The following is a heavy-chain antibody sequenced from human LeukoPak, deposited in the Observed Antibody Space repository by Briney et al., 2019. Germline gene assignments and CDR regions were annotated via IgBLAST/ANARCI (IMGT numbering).Heavy chain of an antibody. D-gene: IGHD4-17*01. CDR1: GFTFSSYA. Sequence: PGGSLRLSCAASGFTFSSYAMNWVRQAPGKGLEWVSAIGASGAYTFYEDSVKGRFTISRDNSRNTLYLQINSLRAEDTAVYYCAKRPTMTTVTTPSWRVCDSWGQGTLVTVSS. J-gene: IGHJ4*02. CDR2: IGASGAYT. V-gene: IGHV3-23*01. CDR3: AKRPTMTTVTTPSWRVCDS.